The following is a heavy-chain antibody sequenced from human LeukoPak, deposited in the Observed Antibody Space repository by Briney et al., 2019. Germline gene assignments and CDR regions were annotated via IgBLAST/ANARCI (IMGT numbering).Heavy chain of an antibody. V-gene: IGHV1-2*02. CDR2: INPNSGGT. Sequence: ASVKVSCKASGYTFTGYYMHWVRQAPGQGLEWMGWINPNSGGTNYAQKFQGRVTMTRDTSISTAYMELSRLRSDDTAVYYCARPEQGLGESFEKWGQGTLVTVSS. CDR3: ARPEQGLGESFEK. CDR1: GYTFTGYY. J-gene: IGHJ4*02. D-gene: IGHD6-19*01.